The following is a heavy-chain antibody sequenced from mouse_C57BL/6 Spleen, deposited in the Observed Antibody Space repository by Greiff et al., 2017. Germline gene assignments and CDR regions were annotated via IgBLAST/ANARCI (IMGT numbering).Heavy chain of an antibody. CDR3: ARAYYSNYVGWYFNV. CDR2: IYPGDGDP. D-gene: IGHD2-5*01. J-gene: IGHJ1*03. CDR1: GYAFSSYW. Sequence: QVQLQQSGAELVKPGASVKISCKASGYAFSSYWMNWVKQRPGKGLEWIGQIYPGDGDPNYNGKFKGKATLTADKSSSTAYMQLSSLTSEDSAVYFCARAYYSNYVGWYFNVWGTGTTVTVSS. V-gene: IGHV1-80*01.